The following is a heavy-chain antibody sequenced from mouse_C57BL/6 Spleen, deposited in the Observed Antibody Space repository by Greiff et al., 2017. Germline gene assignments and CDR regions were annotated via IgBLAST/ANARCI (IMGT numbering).Heavy chain of an antibody. J-gene: IGHJ1*03. D-gene: IGHD1-1*01. Sequence: QVQLQQPGAELVKPGASVKVSCKASGYTFTSYWMHWVKQRPSQGLEWIGRIHPSDSDTNYNQKFKGKATLTVDKSSSTAYMQLSSLSSEDSAVYYGAYYCGSSYPDGYFAVWGTGTTVTVSS. CDR1: GYTFTSYW. CDR3: AYYCGSSYPDGYFAV. V-gene: IGHV1-74*01. CDR2: IHPSDSDT.